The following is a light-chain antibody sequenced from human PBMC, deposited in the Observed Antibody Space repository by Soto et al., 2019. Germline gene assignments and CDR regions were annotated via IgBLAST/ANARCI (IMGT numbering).Light chain of an antibody. CDR3: QKCKVAPFT. CDR2: AAS. V-gene: IGKV1-27*01. J-gene: IGKJ4*01. Sequence: DIQMTQSPSSLSASVGDRVTITCRASQGIDNHLAWYQQKPGKAPKLLIYAASTLPSAGPSRFTGSGSGTDFTLTISSLQPEDAATYYCQKCKVAPFTFGGGTKVEIK. CDR1: QGIDNH.